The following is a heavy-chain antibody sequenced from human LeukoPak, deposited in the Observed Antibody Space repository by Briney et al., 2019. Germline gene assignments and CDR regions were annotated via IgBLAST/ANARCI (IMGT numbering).Heavy chain of an antibody. V-gene: IGHV3-23*01. CDR3: AKDRGGSGSYYYSAFDI. CDR2: ISGSGGST. J-gene: IGHJ3*02. Sequence: GGSLRLSCAASGFTFSSYAMSWVRQAPGKGLEWVSGISGSGGSTYYADSVKGRFTISRDNSKNKLYLEMNSLRADDTAVYYCAKDRGGSGSYYYSAFDIWGQGTMVTVSS. D-gene: IGHD3-10*01. CDR1: GFTFSSYA.